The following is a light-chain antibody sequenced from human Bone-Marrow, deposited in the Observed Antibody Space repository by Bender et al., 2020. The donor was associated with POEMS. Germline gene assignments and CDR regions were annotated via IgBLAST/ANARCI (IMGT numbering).Light chain of an antibody. V-gene: IGLV3-25*03. J-gene: IGLJ2*01. CDR2: KDT. CDR1: ALPDQY. Sequence: SYELTQSPSVSVSPGQTARITCSGDALPDQYAFWYQQKPGQAHLLVIYKDTERPSGIPERFSGSSSGKTVTLTISGVQTEDEADYYCQSADSSGAYPVVFGGGTKLTVL. CDR3: QSADSSGAYPVV.